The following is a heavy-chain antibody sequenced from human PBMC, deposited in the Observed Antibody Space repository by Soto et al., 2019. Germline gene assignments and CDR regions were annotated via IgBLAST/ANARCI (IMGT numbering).Heavy chain of an antibody. J-gene: IGHJ4*02. V-gene: IGHV3-23*01. CDR1: GFTFDNYP. CDR3: AMPIPCCGDCYAQLDY. CDR2: IRGSGGRT. D-gene: IGHD2-21*02. Sequence: EVQLLESGGGLAHPGGSLRLSCAASGFTFDNYPMNWVRQAPGKGLEWVSAIRGSGGRTFYADSVQGRLTISRDNSKNTLYLHMSSLSAEDTAVYYCAMPIPCCGDCYAQLDYWGPGTLVTVSS.